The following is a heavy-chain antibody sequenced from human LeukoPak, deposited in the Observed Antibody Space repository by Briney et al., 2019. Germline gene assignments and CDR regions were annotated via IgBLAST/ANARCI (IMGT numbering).Heavy chain of an antibody. J-gene: IGHJ5*02. CDR2: MNPNSGGT. V-gene: IGHV1-2*02. CDR1: GYTFTDYY. CDR3: ARGHNSGYSNSLGP. Sequence: GASVQVSCKTSGYTFTDYYIHWVRQAPGRGLESMGWMNPNSGGTNYAPKFQGRVTMTRDTSISTAYMELSSLTSDDTAVYYCARGHNSGYSNSLGPWGQGTLVTVSS. D-gene: IGHD3-22*01.